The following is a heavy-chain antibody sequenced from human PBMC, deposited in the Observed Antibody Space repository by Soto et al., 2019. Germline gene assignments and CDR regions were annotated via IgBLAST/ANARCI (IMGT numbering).Heavy chain of an antibody. CDR1: GDTLSHYG. CDR3: AAGDSSDTGDH. J-gene: IGHJ4*02. CDR2: TTAILGTR. V-gene: IGHV1-69*13. D-gene: IGHD5-18*01. Sequence: ASVTVSCKASGDTLSHYGVSWVRQVPGKGLEWLGGTTAILGTRDYAQKFQGRMTITSDESTTTSYMELNTLTSDDTAVYYCAAGDSSDTGDHWGQGTLVTV.